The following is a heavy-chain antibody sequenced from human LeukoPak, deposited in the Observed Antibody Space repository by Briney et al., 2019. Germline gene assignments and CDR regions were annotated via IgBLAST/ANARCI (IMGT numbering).Heavy chain of an antibody. CDR3: ARGGDYYGSGSYPGDGIDV. J-gene: IGHJ6*02. V-gene: IGHV3-13*01. D-gene: IGHD3-10*01. Sequence: PGGSLRLSCAASGFTVSSNYMSWVRQAPGKGLEWVSTIGTTGGIYYAGSVKGRFTISRENAKSSLYLQMNSLRAADTAVYYCARGGDYYGSGSYPGDGIDVWGQGTTVIVSS. CDR2: IGTTGGI. CDR1: GFTVSSNY.